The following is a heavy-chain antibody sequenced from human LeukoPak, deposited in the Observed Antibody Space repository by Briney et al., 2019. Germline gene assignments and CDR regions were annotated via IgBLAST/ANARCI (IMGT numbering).Heavy chain of an antibody. J-gene: IGHJ6*03. D-gene: IGHD5-12*01. CDR3: ARGRRWLRYYYYYYMDV. Sequence: PSETLSLTCAVYGGSFSGYYWSWIRQPPGKGLEWIGEINHSGSTNYNPSLKSRVTISVDTSKNQFSLKLSSVTAADTAVYYCARGRRWLRYYYYYYMDVWGKGTTVTISS. CDR1: GGSFSGYY. CDR2: INHSGST. V-gene: IGHV4-34*01.